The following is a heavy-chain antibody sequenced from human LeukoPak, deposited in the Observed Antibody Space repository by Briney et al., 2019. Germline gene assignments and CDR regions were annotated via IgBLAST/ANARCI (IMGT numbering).Heavy chain of an antibody. Sequence: GESLRLSCAASGFTFSSYAMSWVRQAPGKGLEWVSAISGGGGSTNYADSVRGRFTVSRDNSKNTLYLLLNSLRAEETAVYYCAKASRIIGTIDYWGQGTLVTVSS. V-gene: IGHV3-23*01. J-gene: IGHJ4*02. CDR1: GFTFSSYA. CDR2: ISGGGGST. D-gene: IGHD1/OR15-1a*01. CDR3: AKASRIIGTIDY.